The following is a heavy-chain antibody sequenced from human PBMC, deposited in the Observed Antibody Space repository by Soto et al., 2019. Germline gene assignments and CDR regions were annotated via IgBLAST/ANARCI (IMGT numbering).Heavy chain of an antibody. D-gene: IGHD3-22*01. CDR2: IYHGGST. CDR1: GGSIRGDNYY. V-gene: IGHV4-31*03. J-gene: IGHJ5*02. CDR3: AGARQYYDCELDP. Sequence: SETLSLTCSVSGGSIRGDNYYWGWIRQHPGKGLEWIGFIYHGGSTYYNPSLKSRATISFATSENQFSLRLNSVTAADTTVYYCAGARQYYDCELDPWGQGTLVTVAS.